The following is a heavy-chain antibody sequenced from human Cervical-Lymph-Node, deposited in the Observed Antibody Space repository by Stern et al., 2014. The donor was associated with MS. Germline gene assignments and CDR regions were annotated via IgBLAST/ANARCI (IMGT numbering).Heavy chain of an antibody. Sequence: QVQLVQSGPEVKKPGASVKVSCQTSGHTFSSFYMHWVRLAPRQGLEWMGIINPSGGGTRYAQKFQDRVTMTRDTSTSTVYMELSSLRSEDTAVYYCVRGGVFGLITYFDYWGQGTLVTVSS. J-gene: IGHJ4*02. CDR2: INPSGGGT. V-gene: IGHV1-46*03. CDR1: GHTFSSFY. CDR3: VRGGVFGLITYFDY. D-gene: IGHD3-16*01.